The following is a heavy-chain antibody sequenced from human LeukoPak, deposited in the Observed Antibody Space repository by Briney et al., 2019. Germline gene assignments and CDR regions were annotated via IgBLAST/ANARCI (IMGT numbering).Heavy chain of an antibody. D-gene: IGHD3-10*01. J-gene: IGHJ4*02. CDR2: ISYDGSNK. V-gene: IGHV3-30*18. CDR3: AKDSDHGSGSWSN. Sequence: RTGGSLRLSCAASGFTFSSYGMHWVRQAPGKGLEWVAVISYDGSNKYYADSVKGRFTISRDNSKNTLYLQMNSLRAEDTAVYYCAKDSDHGSGSWSNWGQGTLVTDSS. CDR1: GFTFSSYG.